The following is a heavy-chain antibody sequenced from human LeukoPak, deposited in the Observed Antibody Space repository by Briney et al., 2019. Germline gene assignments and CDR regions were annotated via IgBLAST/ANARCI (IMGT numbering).Heavy chain of an antibody. CDR3: ARDLSATGTTRNNWFDP. CDR2: IYYSGST. Sequence: PSETLSLTCTVSGGSISSYYWSWIRRPPGKGLEWIGYIYYSGSTNYNPSLKSRVTISVDTSKNQFSLKLSSVTAADTAVYYCARDLSATGTTRNNWFDPWGQGTLVTVSS. J-gene: IGHJ5*02. V-gene: IGHV4-59*01. CDR1: GGSISSYY. D-gene: IGHD1-1*01.